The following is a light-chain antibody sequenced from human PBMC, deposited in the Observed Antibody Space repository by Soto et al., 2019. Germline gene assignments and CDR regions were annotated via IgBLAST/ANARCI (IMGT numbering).Light chain of an antibody. V-gene: IGLV2-14*03. J-gene: IGLJ1*01. Sequence: QSALTQHASVSGSPGQSITISCTGTSSDIGYYKYVSWYQQHPNGVPKVIIYDVNNRPSGISNRFSGSKSDNTASLTISGLQAEDEADYYCCSFTRSATYVFGTGTKLTVL. CDR3: CSFTRSATYV. CDR1: SSDIGYYKY. CDR2: DVN.